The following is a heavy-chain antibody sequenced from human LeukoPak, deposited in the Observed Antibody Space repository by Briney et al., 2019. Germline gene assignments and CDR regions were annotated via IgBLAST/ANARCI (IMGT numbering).Heavy chain of an antibody. J-gene: IGHJ5*02. Sequence: AAVKVSCKASGYTFTGYYMHWVRQAPGQGLEWMGWINPKSGGTNYAQKVQGRVTMTRDTSISTAYMELSRLRSDDTAVHYCARSRTWYSGWFDPWGQGTLVTVSS. CDR3: ARSRTWYSGWFDP. CDR1: GYTFTGYY. CDR2: INPKSGGT. D-gene: IGHD6-13*01. V-gene: IGHV1-2*02.